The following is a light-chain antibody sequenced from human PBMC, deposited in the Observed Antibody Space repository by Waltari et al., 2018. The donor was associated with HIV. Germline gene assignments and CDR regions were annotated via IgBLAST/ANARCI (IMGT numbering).Light chain of an antibody. CDR1: QRISSY. CDR3: QQSYSSPPT. CDR2: AAF. V-gene: IGKV1-39*01. J-gene: IGKJ2*01. Sequence: DIQMSHSPSSLSASVGDRVNITCRASQRISSYLHWYQQNPGKATKLLISAAFNLQSGVPSRFSGGRSGTDFTLTIGSLQVEDLATYYCQQSYSSPPTFGQGTNLEIK.